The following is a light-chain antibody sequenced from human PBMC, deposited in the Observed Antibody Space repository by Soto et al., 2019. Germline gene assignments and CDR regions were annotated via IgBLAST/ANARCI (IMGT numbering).Light chain of an antibody. CDR1: SSNIGNNN. J-gene: IGLJ3*02. V-gene: IGLV1-47*01. CDR2: KND. CDR3: AAWDDNLSGWL. Sequence: QSVLTQPPSASGTPGQRVTISCSGSSSNIGNNNVYWYQQFPGTAPRLLIYKNDQRPSGVPDRFSGSKSGTSASLAISGLRSEDDTDYYCAAWDDNLSGWLFGGGT.